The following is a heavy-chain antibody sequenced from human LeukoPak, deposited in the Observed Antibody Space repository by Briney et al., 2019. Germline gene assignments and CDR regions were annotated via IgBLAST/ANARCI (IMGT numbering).Heavy chain of an antibody. CDR1: GFTFSSYG. V-gene: IGHV3-30*03. CDR2: ISYDGSNK. CDR3: VRAGIAVAGPSDYFDY. Sequence: PGGSLRLSCAASGFTFSSYGMHWVRQAPGKGLEWVAVISYDGSNKYYADSVKGRFTISRDNSKNTLYLQMNSLRAEDTAVYYCVRAGIAVAGPSDYFDYWGQGTLVTVSS. D-gene: IGHD6-19*01. J-gene: IGHJ4*02.